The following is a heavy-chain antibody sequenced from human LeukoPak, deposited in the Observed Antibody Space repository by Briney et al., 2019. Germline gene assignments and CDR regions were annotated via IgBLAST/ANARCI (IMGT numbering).Heavy chain of an antibody. Sequence: SETLSLTCTVSGYSISSGYYWGWIRQPPGKGLEWVGSFFYSGSTYYTPSLKSRVTISVDTSKNQFSLKLTSVTAADTAVYYCAREISEVNWFDPWGQGTLVTVSS. CDR3: AREISEVNWFDP. CDR1: GYSISSGYY. CDR2: FFYSGST. V-gene: IGHV4-38-2*02. J-gene: IGHJ5*02. D-gene: IGHD6-19*01.